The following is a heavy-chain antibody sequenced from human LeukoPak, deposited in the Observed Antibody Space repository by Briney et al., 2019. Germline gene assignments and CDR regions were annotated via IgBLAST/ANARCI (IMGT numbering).Heavy chain of an antibody. CDR1: GFSFSSYD. CDR3: AKDLGVGAYLLFDYITSGLDS. V-gene: IGHV3-30*18. CDR2: ISYDGSNE. Sequence: GGSLRLSCAASGFSFSSYDMHWVRQAPGKGLEWVAVISYDGSNEYFADSVKGRFTVSRDNSKNTLYLQMNSLRPEDTAVYYCAKDLGVGAYLLFDYITSGLDSWGQGTLVTVSS. D-gene: IGHD2/OR15-2a*01. J-gene: IGHJ4*02.